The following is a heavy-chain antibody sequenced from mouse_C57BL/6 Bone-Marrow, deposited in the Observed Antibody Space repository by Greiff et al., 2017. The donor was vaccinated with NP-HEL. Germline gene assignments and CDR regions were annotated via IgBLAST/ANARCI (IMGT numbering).Heavy chain of an antibody. D-gene: IGHD1-1*01. CDR2: ISDGGSYT. Sequence: EVKLMESGGGLVKPGGSLKLSCAASGFTFSSYAMSWVRQTPEKRLEWVATISDGGSYTYYPDNVKGRFTISRDNAKNNLYLQMSHLKSEDTAMYYCARDLTTVVATNFDVWGTGTTVTVSS. CDR3: ARDLTTVVATNFDV. J-gene: IGHJ1*03. CDR1: GFTFSSYA. V-gene: IGHV5-4*01.